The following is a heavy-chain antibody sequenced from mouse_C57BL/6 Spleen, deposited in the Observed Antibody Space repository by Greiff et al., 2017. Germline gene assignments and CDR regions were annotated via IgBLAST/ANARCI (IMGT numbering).Heavy chain of an antibody. Sequence: VQLQQSGPGLVKPSQSLSLTCSVTGYSITSGYYWNWIRQFPGNKLEWMGYISYDGSNNYNPSLKNRISLTRDTSTNQFFLKLNSVTTEDTATYYCARDGITTVVADWYFDVWGTGTTVTVSS. V-gene: IGHV3-6*01. J-gene: IGHJ1*03. D-gene: IGHD1-1*01. CDR2: ISYDGSN. CDR3: ARDGITTVVADWYFDV. CDR1: GYSITSGYY.